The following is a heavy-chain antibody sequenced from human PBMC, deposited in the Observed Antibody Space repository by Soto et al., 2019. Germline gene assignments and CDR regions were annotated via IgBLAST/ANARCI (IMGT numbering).Heavy chain of an antibody. J-gene: IGHJ4*02. Sequence: EVQLVESGGGLVQPGGSLRLSCAASGFTVSSNYMSWVRQAPGKGLEWVSVIYSGGSTYYADSVKGRFTISRHNSKNTLDLQMNNLRAEDTAVYYCARGGKVSPFYYWGQGTLVAVSS. V-gene: IGHV3-53*04. D-gene: IGHD6-13*01. CDR3: ARGGKVSPFYY. CDR1: GFTVSSNY. CDR2: IYSGGST.